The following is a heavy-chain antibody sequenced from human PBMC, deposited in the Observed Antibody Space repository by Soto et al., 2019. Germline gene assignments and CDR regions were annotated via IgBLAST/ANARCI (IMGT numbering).Heavy chain of an antibody. CDR1: GGTFSSYT. Sequence: QVQLVQSGAEVKKPGSSVKVSCKASGGTFSSYTISWVRQAPGQGLEWMGRIIPILGIENYAQKFQGRVTITADKSTSTAYMELSSLRSEDTAVYYCASTTVPKVGESDYWVQGTLVTVSS. CDR2: IIPILGIE. CDR3: ASTTVPKVGESDY. V-gene: IGHV1-69*02. D-gene: IGHD4-17*01. J-gene: IGHJ4*02.